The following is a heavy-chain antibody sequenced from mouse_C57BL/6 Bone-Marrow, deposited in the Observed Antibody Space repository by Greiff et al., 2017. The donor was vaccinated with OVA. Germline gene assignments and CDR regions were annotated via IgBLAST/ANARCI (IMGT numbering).Heavy chain of an antibody. J-gene: IGHJ2*01. V-gene: IGHV1-67*01. CDR3: ARGGVYY. Sequence: VKLMESGPELVRPGVSVKISCKGSGYTFTDYAMRWVNQSHAKSLEWIGVISTSSGYASYNQKVKDKATMTVDKSSSTAYMEHASLTSEDSAVYYCARGGVYYWGQGTTLTVSS. CDR1: GYTFTDYA. CDR2: ISTSSGYA.